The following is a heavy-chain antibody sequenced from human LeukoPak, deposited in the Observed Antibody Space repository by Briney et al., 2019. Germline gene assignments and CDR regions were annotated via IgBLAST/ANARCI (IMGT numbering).Heavy chain of an antibody. CDR3: AKDGPDIVVVPAARPFDY. CDR2: IGASGGST. CDR1: GFTFSSYA. Sequence: QSGGSLRLSCAASGFTFSSYAMSWVRQAPGKGLEWVSAIGASGGSTYYADSVKGRFTISRDNSKNTLYLQMNSLRAEDTAVYYCAKDGPDIVVVPAARPFDYWGQGTLVTVSS. D-gene: IGHD2-2*01. J-gene: IGHJ4*02. V-gene: IGHV3-23*01.